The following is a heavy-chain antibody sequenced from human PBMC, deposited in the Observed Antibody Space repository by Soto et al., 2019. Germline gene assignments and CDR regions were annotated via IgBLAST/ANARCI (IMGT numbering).Heavy chain of an antibody. CDR3: AREATVDLGWFDP. V-gene: IGHV4-38-2*02. J-gene: IGHJ5*02. Sequence: PSETLSLTCAVSGYSISSGYYWGWIRQPPGKGLEWIGSICHSGSTYYNPSLKSRVTISVDTSKNQFSLKLSSVTAADTAVYYCAREATVDLGWFDPWGQGTLVTVSS. CDR2: ICHSGST. D-gene: IGHD4-4*01. CDR1: GYSISSGYY.